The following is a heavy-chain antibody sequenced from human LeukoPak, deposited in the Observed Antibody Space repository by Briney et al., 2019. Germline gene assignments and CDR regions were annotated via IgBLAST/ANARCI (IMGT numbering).Heavy chain of an antibody. Sequence: PGGSLRLSCAASGFTFNTYAMTWVRQASGKGLEWVSGISARGDCTYDADSVRGRFTISRDNSKNTLYLQMNSLRAEDTAVYYCAKKWWEPGPDAFDIWGQGTMVTVSS. J-gene: IGHJ3*02. CDR2: ISARGDCT. CDR3: AKKWWEPGPDAFDI. V-gene: IGHV3-23*01. D-gene: IGHD2-15*01. CDR1: GFTFNTYA.